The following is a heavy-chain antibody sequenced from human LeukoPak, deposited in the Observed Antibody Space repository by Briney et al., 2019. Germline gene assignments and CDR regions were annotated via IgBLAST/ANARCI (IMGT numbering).Heavy chain of an antibody. Sequence: GGSLRLSCAASGFTFSSYSMNWVRQAPGKGLEWVSSISSSSSYISYADSVKGRFTISRDNAKNSLFLKMNSLRAEDTAVYYCARVNSPAYYYDSSGYYLNYWGQGTLVTVSS. V-gene: IGHV3-21*01. D-gene: IGHD3-22*01. CDR1: GFTFSSYS. CDR2: ISSSSSYI. J-gene: IGHJ4*02. CDR3: ARVNSPAYYYDSSGYYLNY.